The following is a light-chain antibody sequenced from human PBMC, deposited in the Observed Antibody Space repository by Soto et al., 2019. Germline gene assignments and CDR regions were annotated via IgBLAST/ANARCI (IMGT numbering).Light chain of an antibody. Sequence: EIVLTQSPGTLSLSPGERATLSCRASQSVSSYLACYQQKPGQAPRLLIYAASSRATGIPDRFSGSGSGTDFTLTISRLEPEDFAVYYCQQYRSSPRTFGPGTEVDIK. V-gene: IGKV3-20*01. CDR1: QSVSSY. J-gene: IGKJ3*01. CDR2: AAS. CDR3: QQYRSSPRT.